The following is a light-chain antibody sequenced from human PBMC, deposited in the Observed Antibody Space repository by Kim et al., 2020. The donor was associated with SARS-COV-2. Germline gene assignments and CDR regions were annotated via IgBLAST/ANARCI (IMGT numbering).Light chain of an antibody. V-gene: IGKV1-17*01. J-gene: IGKJ5*01. Sequence: ASVGDRVPLTSRASQDIRNDLGWYQQNPGRAPKRLIYGASSLQSGVPSRFSGSGSGTEFTLTISSVQPEDFATYCCLQHSTYPITFGQGTRLEIK. CDR1: QDIRND. CDR2: GAS. CDR3: LQHSTYPIT.